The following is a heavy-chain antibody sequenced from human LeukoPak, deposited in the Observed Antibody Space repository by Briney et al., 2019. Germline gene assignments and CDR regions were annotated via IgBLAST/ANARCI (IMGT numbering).Heavy chain of an antibody. J-gene: IGHJ6*03. Sequence: SETLSLTCTVSGGSTSSSNYYWGWIRQPPGKGLEWIGIIYYSGSTYYNPSLKSRVTISVDTSKNQLSLKVSSVTAADTAVYYCASFYCSGGRCYQYYYYYYMDVWGKGTTVTISS. CDR2: IYYSGST. V-gene: IGHV4-39*01. CDR1: GGSTSSSNYY. D-gene: IGHD2-15*01. CDR3: ASFYCSGGRCYQYYYYYYMDV.